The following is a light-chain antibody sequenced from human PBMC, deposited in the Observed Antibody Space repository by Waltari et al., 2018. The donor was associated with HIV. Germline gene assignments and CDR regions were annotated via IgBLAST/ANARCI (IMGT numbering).Light chain of an antibody. J-gene: IGLJ2*01. CDR2: DHN. V-gene: IGLV1-51*01. CDR1: SSNIGNNY. Sequence: QSVLTQPPSVSAAPGQKVTISCSGSSSNIGNNYVSWYQQLPGTAPKLLIYDHNKRPSGIPDRFSGSKSGTSATLGITGLQTGDEADYYCGTWDSSLSALFGGGTKLTVL. CDR3: GTWDSSLSAL.